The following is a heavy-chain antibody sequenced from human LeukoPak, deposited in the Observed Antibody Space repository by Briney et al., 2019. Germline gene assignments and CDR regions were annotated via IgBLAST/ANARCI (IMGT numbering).Heavy chain of an antibody. V-gene: IGHV3-21*01. CDR3: ARIAHYDSSGYYYPIDAFDI. CDR2: ISSSSSYI. J-gene: IGHJ3*02. D-gene: IGHD3-22*01. CDR1: GFTFSTYS. Sequence: KSGGSLRLSCAASGFTFSTYSMNWVRQAPGKGLEWGLSISSSSSYIYYADSVKGRFTISRANAKNSLYLQMNSLRAEDTAVYYCARIAHYDSSGYYYPIDAFDIWGQGTMVTVSS.